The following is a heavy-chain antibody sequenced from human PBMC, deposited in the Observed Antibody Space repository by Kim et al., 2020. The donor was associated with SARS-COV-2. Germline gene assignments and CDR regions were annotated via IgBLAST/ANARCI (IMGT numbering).Heavy chain of an antibody. CDR1: GYTFTSYY. CDR2: INPSGGST. J-gene: IGHJ3*02. D-gene: IGHD3-10*01. Sequence: ASVKVSCKASGYTFTSYYMHWVRQAPGQGLEWMGIINPSGGSTSYAQKFQGRVTMTRDTSTSTVYMELSSLRSEDTAVYYCARGSITMVRAFDAFDIWGQGTMVTVSS. CDR3: ARGSITMVRAFDAFDI. V-gene: IGHV1-46*01.